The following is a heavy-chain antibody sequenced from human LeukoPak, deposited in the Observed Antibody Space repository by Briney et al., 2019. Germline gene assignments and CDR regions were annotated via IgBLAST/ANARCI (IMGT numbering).Heavy chain of an antibody. J-gene: IGHJ4*02. V-gene: IGHV4-39*01. CDR2: IHYSGST. CDR3: ARARITIPHFDY. D-gene: IGHD3-3*01. Sequence: SETLSLTCTVSGGSISSSSYYWGWIRQPPGKGLEWIGSIHYSGSTYYNPSLKSRVTISVDTSKNQFSLKLSSVTAADTAVYYCARARITIPHFDYWGQGTLVTVSS. CDR1: GGSISSSSYY.